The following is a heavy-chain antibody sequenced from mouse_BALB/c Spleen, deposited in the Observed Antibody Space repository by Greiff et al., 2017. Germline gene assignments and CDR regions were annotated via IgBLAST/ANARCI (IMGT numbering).Heavy chain of an antibody. D-gene: IGHD2-3*01. CDR2: ILPGSGST. V-gene: IGHV1-9*01. CDR3: ARWLLLYYAMDY. CDR1: GYTFSSYW. Sequence: QVQLKESGAELMKPGASVKISCKATGYTFSSYWIEWVKQRPGHGLEWIGEILPGSGSTNYNEKFKGKATFTADTSSNTAYMQLSSLTSEDSAVYYCARWLLLYYAMDYWGQGTSVTVSS. J-gene: IGHJ4*01.